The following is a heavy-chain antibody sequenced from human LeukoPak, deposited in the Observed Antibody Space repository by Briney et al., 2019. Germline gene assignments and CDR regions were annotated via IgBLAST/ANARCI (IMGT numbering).Heavy chain of an antibody. CDR3: AGSSGWLFDY. CDR1: GFTFSKFW. V-gene: IGHV3-7*01. CDR2: IKEDGSQI. J-gene: IGHJ4*02. D-gene: IGHD6-19*01. Sequence: GGPLRLSCVGGGFTFSKFWMNWVAQAPGKGLEWVANIKEDGSQIYYVDSVRGRFTISRDNAKNSVYLQMNSLRAEDTAIYYCAGSSGWLFDYWGQGSLVAVSS.